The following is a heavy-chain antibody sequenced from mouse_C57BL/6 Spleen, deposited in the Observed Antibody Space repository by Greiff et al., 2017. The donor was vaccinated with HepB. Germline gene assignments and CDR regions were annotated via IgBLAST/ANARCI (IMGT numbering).Heavy chain of an antibody. Sequence: EVQLQQSGPEPVKPGASVKISCKASGYTFTDYYMNWVKQSHGKSLEWIGDINPNNGGTSYNQKFKGKATLTVVKSSSTAYMELRSLTSEDSAVYYCARSADGYSDYAMDYWGQGTSVTVSS. V-gene: IGHV1-26*01. CDR1: GYTFTDYY. D-gene: IGHD2-3*01. J-gene: IGHJ4*01. CDR2: INPNNGGT. CDR3: ARSADGYSDYAMDY.